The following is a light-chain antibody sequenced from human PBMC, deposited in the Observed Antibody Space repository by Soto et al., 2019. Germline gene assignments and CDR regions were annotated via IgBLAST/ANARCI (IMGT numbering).Light chain of an antibody. J-gene: IGKJ1*01. CDR1: QSVSSN. CDR3: QQYNNWPWT. V-gene: IGKV3-15*01. Sequence: EIVMTQSPATLSVSPGERATLSCRASQSVSSNLAWYQHKPGQAPRLLIYGASTRATGIPARFSGSGSGTEFTLTTSNLQSEDFAVYYCQQYNNWPWTFGQGTKVEIK. CDR2: GAS.